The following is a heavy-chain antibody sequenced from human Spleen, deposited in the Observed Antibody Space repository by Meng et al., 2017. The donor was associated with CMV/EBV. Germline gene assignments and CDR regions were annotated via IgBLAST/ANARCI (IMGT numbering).Heavy chain of an antibody. J-gene: IGHJ3*02. Sequence: GGSLRLSCAASGFAFSSYAMSWVRQAPGKGLEWVSAISGSGGSTYYADSVKGRFTISRDNSKSTLHLQMNSLRAEDTALYYCARGALSLEMATTGNAFDIWGQGTMVTVSS. D-gene: IGHD5-24*01. CDR1: GFAFSSYA. CDR3: ARGALSLEMATTGNAFDI. V-gene: IGHV3-23*01. CDR2: ISGSGGST.